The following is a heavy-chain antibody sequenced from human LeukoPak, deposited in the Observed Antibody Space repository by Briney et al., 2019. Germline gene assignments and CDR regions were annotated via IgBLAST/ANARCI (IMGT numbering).Heavy chain of an antibody. Sequence: ASVKVSCKASGYTFTSNYIHWVRQAPGQGLEWMGMIYPRDGSTSYAQKFQGRVTVTRDTSTSTVHMELSGLRSEDTAVYYCASPITNWGQGTLVTVSS. D-gene: IGHD1-1*01. V-gene: IGHV1-46*01. CDR3: ASPITN. J-gene: IGHJ4*02. CDR1: GYTFTSNY. CDR2: IYPRDGST.